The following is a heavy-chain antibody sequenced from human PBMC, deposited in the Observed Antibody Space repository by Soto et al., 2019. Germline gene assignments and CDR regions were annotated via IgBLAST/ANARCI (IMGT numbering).Heavy chain of an antibody. J-gene: IGHJ2*01. CDR3: ARPYTVAGSSYVCFDL. Sequence: EVQLVESGGGLVQPGGSLRLSCAASGFTFGPYWMTWVRQAPGKGLEWVAKIKPDGSEKYYVDSVKGRFTISRDNTKTSLYLQMNRLRAEDTAVYYCARPYTVAGSSYVCFDLWGRGTLGTVS. D-gene: IGHD4-4*01. CDR1: GFTFGPYW. CDR2: IKPDGSEK. V-gene: IGHV3-7*01.